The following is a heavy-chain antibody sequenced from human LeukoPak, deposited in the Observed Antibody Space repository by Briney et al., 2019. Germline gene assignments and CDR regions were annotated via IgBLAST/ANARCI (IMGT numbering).Heavy chain of an antibody. CDR2: INHSGST. Sequence: SETLSLTCTVSGGSISSYYWSWIRQPPGKGLEWIGEINHSGSTNYNPSLKSRVTISVDTSKNQFSLKLSSVTAADTAVYHCARLDTDSTIDYWGQGTLVTVSS. CDR1: GGSISSYY. V-gene: IGHV4-34*01. CDR3: ARLDTDSTIDY. D-gene: IGHD3-22*01. J-gene: IGHJ4*02.